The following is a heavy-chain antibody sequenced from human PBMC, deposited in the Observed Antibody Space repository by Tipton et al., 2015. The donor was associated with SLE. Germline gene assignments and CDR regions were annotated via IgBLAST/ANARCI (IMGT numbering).Heavy chain of an antibody. CDR1: GYSFTNYW. V-gene: IGHV5-51*03. CDR2: IYPGDSDT. Sequence: QLVQSGAEVKKPGESLKISCKGSGYSFTNYWIGWVRQMPGKGLEWMGIIYPGDSDTGYSPSFQGQVTLSADKSISTAYLQWSRLRASDIAVYYCSSRSAPGGFHVWGQATRVTVSS. J-gene: IGHJ3*01. D-gene: IGHD2-8*02. CDR3: SSRSAPGGFHV.